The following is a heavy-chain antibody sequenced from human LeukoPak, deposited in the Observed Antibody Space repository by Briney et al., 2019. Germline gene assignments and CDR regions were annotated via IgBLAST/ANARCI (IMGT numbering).Heavy chain of an antibody. Sequence: GGSLRLSCAASGFTFSSNGMHWVRQAPGKGLEWVAVIWYDGSNKYYADSVKGRFTISRDNSKNTLYLQMNSLRAEDTAVYYCARDGVVPNYFDYWGQGTLVTVSS. V-gene: IGHV3-33*01. CDR2: IWYDGSNK. CDR3: ARDGVVPNYFDY. J-gene: IGHJ4*02. D-gene: IGHD2-15*01. CDR1: GFTFSSNG.